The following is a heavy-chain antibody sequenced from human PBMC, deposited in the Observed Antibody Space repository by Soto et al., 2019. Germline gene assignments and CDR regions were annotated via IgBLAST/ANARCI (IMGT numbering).Heavy chain of an antibody. CDR1: RGSINNYY. Sequence: SETLSLTCTVSRGSINNYYWTLIRQPPGKGLEWICYVSYIGRTNYNPSLKSRVTMSVAKSKNQFSLNLSSVTAADTAVYYCARQGQFNGYLGQGTLVTVSS. CDR2: VSYIGRT. V-gene: IGHV4-59*08. CDR3: ARQGQFNGY. J-gene: IGHJ4*02.